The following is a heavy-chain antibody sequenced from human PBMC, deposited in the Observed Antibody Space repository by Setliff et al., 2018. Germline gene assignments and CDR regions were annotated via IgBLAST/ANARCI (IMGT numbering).Heavy chain of an antibody. Sequence: ASETLSLTCTVSGGSISSGDYYWSWIRQPPGKGLEWIGYIYYSGSTYYNPSLKSRVTISVDTSRNQFYLKVDSVTAADTAVYYCARQYYNYIWGSSDYYYYMDVWGKGTTVTVSS. CDR3: ARQYYNYIWGSSDYYYYMDV. D-gene: IGHD3-16*01. V-gene: IGHV4-30-4*08. CDR2: IYYSGST. J-gene: IGHJ6*03. CDR1: GGSISSGDYY.